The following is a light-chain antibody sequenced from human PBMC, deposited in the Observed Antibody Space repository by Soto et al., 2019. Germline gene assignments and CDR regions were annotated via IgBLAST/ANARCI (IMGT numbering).Light chain of an antibody. CDR1: QSVGSD. CDR3: QQRSNWPPIT. CDR2: DVS. J-gene: IGKJ5*01. Sequence: EIVMTQSPATLSVSPGERATLSCRASQSVGSDLAWYHHKPGQAPRLLIYDVSNRATGIPARFSGSGSGTDFTLTISSLEPEDFAVYYCQQRSNWPPITFGQGTRLEI. V-gene: IGKV3-11*01.